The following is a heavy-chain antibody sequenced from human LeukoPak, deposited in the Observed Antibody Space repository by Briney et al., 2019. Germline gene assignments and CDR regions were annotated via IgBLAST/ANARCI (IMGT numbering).Heavy chain of an antibody. CDR3: AREGGYDYDILTGYVIWFDP. CDR1: GGSITSSSYY. J-gene: IGHJ5*02. V-gene: IGHV4-39*07. CDR2: NYYSGGT. D-gene: IGHD3-9*01. Sequence: SETLSLTCTVSGGSITSSSYYWGWIRQPPGMGLEWNGINYYSGGTYYNPSLKSRVTISVDTSKNRFSLKLGSVTAADTAVYYCAREGGYDYDILTGYVIWFDPWGQGTLVTVSS.